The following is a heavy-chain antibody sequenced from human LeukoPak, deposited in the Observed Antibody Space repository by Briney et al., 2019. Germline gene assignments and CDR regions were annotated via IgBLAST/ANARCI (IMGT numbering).Heavy chain of an antibody. Sequence: GASVKVSCKASGYTFTSYDINWVRQATGQGLEWMRWMNPNSGNTGYAQKFQGRVTITRNTSISTAYMEPSSLRSEDTAVYYCARGVVWFDPWGQGTLVTVSS. CDR1: GYTFTSYD. CDR2: MNPNSGNT. V-gene: IGHV1-8*03. CDR3: ARGVVWFDP. J-gene: IGHJ5*02.